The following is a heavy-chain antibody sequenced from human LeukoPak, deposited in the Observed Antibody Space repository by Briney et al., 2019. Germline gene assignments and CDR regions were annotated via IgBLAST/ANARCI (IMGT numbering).Heavy chain of an antibody. Sequence: GGSLRLSCAASGFTFSSYSMNWVRQAPGKGLEWVSYISSSSSTIYYADSVKGRFTISRDKAKNSLYLQMNSLRDEDTAVYYCARGVDDGYSRSWYRFDPWGQGTLVTVSS. D-gene: IGHD6-13*01. CDR3: ARGVDDGYSRSWYRFDP. CDR1: GFTFSSYS. CDR2: ISSSSSTI. V-gene: IGHV3-48*02. J-gene: IGHJ5*02.